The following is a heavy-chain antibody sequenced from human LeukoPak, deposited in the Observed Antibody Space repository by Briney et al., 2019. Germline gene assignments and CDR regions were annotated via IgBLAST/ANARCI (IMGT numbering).Heavy chain of an antibody. Sequence: GGSLRLSCAASGFTFSSYGMHWVRQAPGKGLEWVAVISYDGSNKYYADSVKGRFTISRDNSKNTLYLQMNSLRAEDTAVYYCAKHHTPYYYDSSGHEYFQHWGQGTLVTVSS. CDR2: ISYDGSNK. V-gene: IGHV3-30*18. CDR3: AKHHTPYYYDSSGHEYFQH. D-gene: IGHD3-22*01. CDR1: GFTFSSYG. J-gene: IGHJ1*01.